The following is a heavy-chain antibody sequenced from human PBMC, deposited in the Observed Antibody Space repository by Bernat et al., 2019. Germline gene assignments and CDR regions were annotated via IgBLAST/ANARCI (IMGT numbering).Heavy chain of an antibody. Sequence: QLQLHESGPGLVKPSETLSLTCAVSGGSISSSNYYWGWIRHPPGKGLEWIGNICYSGTTYYNPSLKSRVTISVDTSKNQFSLKLSSVTAADSAVYYCARLGSSSSGRGFDYWGQGTLVTVSS. CDR2: ICYSGTT. J-gene: IGHJ4*02. CDR1: GGSISSSNYY. CDR3: ARLGSSSSGRGFDY. V-gene: IGHV4-39*01. D-gene: IGHD3-22*01.